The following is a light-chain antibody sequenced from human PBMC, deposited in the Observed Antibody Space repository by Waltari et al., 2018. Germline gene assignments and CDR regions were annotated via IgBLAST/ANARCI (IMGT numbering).Light chain of an antibody. CDR3: QQYYSTLSLT. V-gene: IGKV4-1*01. CDR2: WAS. CDR1: VLYSSNNKNY. J-gene: IGKJ4*01. Sequence: VLYSSNNKNYLAWYQQKPGQPPKLLIYWASTRESGVPDRFSGSGSGTDFTLTISSLQAEDVAVYYCQQYYSTLSLTFGGGTKVEIK.